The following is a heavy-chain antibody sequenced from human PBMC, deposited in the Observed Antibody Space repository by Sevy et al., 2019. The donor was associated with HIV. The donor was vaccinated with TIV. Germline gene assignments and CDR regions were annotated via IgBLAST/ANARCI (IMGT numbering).Heavy chain of an antibody. CDR3: ARQVGISATTDYYGMDV. D-gene: IGHD4-17*01. Sequence: GESLKISCKGSGYSFTSYWIGWVRQMPGKGLEWMGIIYPGDSDTRYSPSFQGQVTISADKSISTAYLQWSSLKASDTAMYYCARQVGISATTDYYGMDVWGQGTTVTVSS. CDR2: IYPGDSDT. CDR1: GYSFTSYW. V-gene: IGHV5-51*01. J-gene: IGHJ6*02.